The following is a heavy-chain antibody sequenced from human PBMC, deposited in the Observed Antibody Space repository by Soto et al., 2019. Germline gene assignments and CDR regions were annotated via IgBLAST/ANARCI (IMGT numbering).Heavy chain of an antibody. CDR2: INHSGST. CDR1: GGSFSGYY. D-gene: IGHD6-19*01. J-gene: IGHJ6*02. CDR3: ARSGWLYYYYGMDV. Sequence: PSETLSLTCAVYGGSFSGYYWSWIRQPPGKGLEWIGEINHSGSTNYNPSLKSRVTISVDTSKNQFSLKLSSVTAADTAVYYCARSGWLYYYYGMDVWGQGTTVTVSS. V-gene: IGHV4-34*01.